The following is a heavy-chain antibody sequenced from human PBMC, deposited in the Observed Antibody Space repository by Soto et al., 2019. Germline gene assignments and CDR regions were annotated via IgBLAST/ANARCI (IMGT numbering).Heavy chain of an antibody. CDR3: AKDRYYDILTGYYGGLDY. CDR1: GFTFSSYA. V-gene: IGHV3-23*01. Sequence: GGSLRLSCAASGFTFSSYAMSWVRQAPGKGLEWVSAISGSGGSTYYADSVKGRFTISRDNSKNTLYLQMNSLRAEDTAVYYCAKDRYYDILTGYYGGLDYWGQGTLVTVSS. D-gene: IGHD3-9*01. J-gene: IGHJ4*02. CDR2: ISGSGGST.